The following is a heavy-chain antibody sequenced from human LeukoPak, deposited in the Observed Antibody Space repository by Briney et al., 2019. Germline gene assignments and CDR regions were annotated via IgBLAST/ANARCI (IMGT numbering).Heavy chain of an antibody. CDR2: ISGSGGST. V-gene: IGHV3-23*01. D-gene: IGHD3-9*01. J-gene: IGHJ4*02. Sequence: PGGSLRLSCAASGFTFSSYAMSWVRQAPGKGLEWVSAISGSGGSTYYADSAKGRFTISRDNSKNTLYLQMNSLRAEDTAVYYCAKASLSDYDILTGYYSPVPFDYWGQRTLVTVSS. CDR3: AKASLSDYDILTGYYSPVPFDY. CDR1: GFTFSSYA.